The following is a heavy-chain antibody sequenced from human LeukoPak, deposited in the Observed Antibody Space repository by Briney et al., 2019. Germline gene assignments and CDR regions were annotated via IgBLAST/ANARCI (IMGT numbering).Heavy chain of an antibody. CDR2: ISWNSGNI. V-gene: IGHV3-9*03. CDR3: AKGSYFGSPFGY. J-gene: IGHJ4*02. CDR1: GFNFDDHA. D-gene: IGHD3-10*01. Sequence: GGSLRLSCAASGFNFDDHAMHWVRQAPGKGLEWDSGISWNSGNIGYADSVKGRSTISRDNAKNSLYLQMNSLRAEDMALYYCAKGSYFGSPFGYWGQGTLVTVSS.